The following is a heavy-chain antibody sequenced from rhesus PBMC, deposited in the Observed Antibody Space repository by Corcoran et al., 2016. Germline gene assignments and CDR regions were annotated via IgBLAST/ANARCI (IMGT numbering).Heavy chain of an antibody. Sequence: QVQLQESGPGLVKPSETLSLTCAVSGASISSYGWNWIRQPPGKGLEWIGEINGNSGSTNYNPSLKSRVTISKDASKNQFSLKLSSVTAADTAVYYCARGGLYNWNYIRFDYWGQGVLVTV. CDR3: ARGGLYNWNYIRFDY. CDR2: INGNSGST. V-gene: IGHV4-80*01. D-gene: IGHD1-26*01. J-gene: IGHJ4*01. CDR1: GASISSYG.